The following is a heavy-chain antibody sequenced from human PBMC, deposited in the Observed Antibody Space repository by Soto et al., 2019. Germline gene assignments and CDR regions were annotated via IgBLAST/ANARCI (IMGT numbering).Heavy chain of an antibody. J-gene: IGHJ6*03. CDR2: INPNSGGT. D-gene: IGHD3-10*01. CDR3: ARDGDGLGFGGSNNYYYYMDV. Sequence: ASAKPSWEDSGDAFTGYYMCSLQHSPGQGLEWMGWINPNSGGTNYAQKFQGWVTMTRDTSISTAYMELSRLRSDDTAVYYCARDGDGLGFGGSNNYYYYMDVWAKGPRSPSP. CDR1: GDAFTGYY. V-gene: IGHV1-2*04.